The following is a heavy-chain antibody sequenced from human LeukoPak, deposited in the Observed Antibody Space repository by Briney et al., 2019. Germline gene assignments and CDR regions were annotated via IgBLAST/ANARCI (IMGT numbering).Heavy chain of an antibody. D-gene: IGHD2-2*01. J-gene: IGHJ4*02. Sequence: PGGSLRLSCAASGFTFSSYAMTWVRQAPGKGLEWVSLISDSGGATYYADSVKDRFTISRDNSKNTLYLQMNSLRAEDTALYFCVNDGVNSSSWHYFDYWGQGTLVTVSS. V-gene: IGHV3-23*01. CDR3: VNDGVNSSSWHYFDY. CDR1: GFTFSSYA. CDR2: ISDSGGAT.